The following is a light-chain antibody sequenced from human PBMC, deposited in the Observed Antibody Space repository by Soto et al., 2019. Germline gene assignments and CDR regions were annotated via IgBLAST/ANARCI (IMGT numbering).Light chain of an antibody. CDR2: EVS. CDR3: TSYTSSLTLV. Sequence: QSALTQPASVSGSPGQSITISCTGTSSDVGGYNYVSWYQHHPGKAPKLMIYEVSTRPSGVSNRFSGSKSGNTASLTISGLQAEDEADYYCTSYTSSLTLVFGGGTKLTVL. J-gene: IGLJ2*01. CDR1: SSDVGGYNY. V-gene: IGLV2-14*01.